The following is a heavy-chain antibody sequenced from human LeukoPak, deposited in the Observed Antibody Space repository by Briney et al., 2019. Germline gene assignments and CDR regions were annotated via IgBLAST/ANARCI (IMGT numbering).Heavy chain of an antibody. Sequence: GASVKVSCMASGYTFTSYGISWVRQAPGQGLEWMGWISAYNGNTNYAQKLQGRVTMTTDTSTSTAYMELRSLRSDDTAVYYCARTESIVVVPTPLDYWGQGTLVTVSS. CDR3: ARTESIVVVPTPLDY. CDR2: ISAYNGNT. D-gene: IGHD2-2*01. V-gene: IGHV1-18*04. CDR1: GYTFTSYG. J-gene: IGHJ4*02.